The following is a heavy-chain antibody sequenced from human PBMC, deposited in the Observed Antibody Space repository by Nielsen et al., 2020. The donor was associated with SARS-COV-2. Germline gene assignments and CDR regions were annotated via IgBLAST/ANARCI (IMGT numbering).Heavy chain of an antibody. J-gene: IGHJ4*02. CDR3: ARDRPGYSSGWRFGHDY. CDR1: GGTFSSYA. V-gene: IGHV1-69*13. D-gene: IGHD6-19*01. Sequence: SVKVSCKASGGTFSSYAISWVRQAPGQGLEWMGGIIPIFGTANYAQKFQGRVTITADESTSTAYMELSSLRSEDTAVYYCARDRPGYSSGWRFGHDYWGQGTLVTVSS. CDR2: IIPIFGTA.